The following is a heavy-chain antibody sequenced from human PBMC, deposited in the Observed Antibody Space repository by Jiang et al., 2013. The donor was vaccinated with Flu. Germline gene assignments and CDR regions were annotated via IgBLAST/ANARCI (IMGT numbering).Heavy chain of an antibody. CDR3: ARDRGVPVGGDY. J-gene: IGHJ4*02. CDR2: ISPHDGNT. CDR1: GYIFISYG. D-gene: IGHD3-10*01. Sequence: SGAEVKKPGASVKVSCKASGYIFISYGISWVRQVPGEGLEWMGWISPHDGNTKYAQKVQGRVTINTDTSTSTAYMELRSLTSDDTAVYYCARDRGVPVGGDYWGQGTLVSVSS. V-gene: IGHV1-18*01.